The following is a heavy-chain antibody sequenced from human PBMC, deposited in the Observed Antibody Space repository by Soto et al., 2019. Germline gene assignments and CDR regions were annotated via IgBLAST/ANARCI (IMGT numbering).Heavy chain of an antibody. CDR1: GDSINDYY. Sequence: QVQLQESGPGLVKPSETLSLTCTVSGDSINDYYWTWIRQPPGAGLEWIGYIHYSGLTNYNPSLKSRVTISMDTSKNQFFLKLTSMPAADTAVYYCARRWSGIDFWGQGTLVTVSS. J-gene: IGHJ4*02. V-gene: IGHV4-59*01. CDR2: IHYSGLT. CDR3: ARRWSGIDF. D-gene: IGHD3-3*01.